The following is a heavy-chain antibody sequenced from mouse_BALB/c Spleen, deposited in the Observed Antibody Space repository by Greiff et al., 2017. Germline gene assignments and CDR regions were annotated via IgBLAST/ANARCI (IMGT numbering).Heavy chain of an antibody. V-gene: IGHV5-6-5*01. D-gene: IGHD2-14*01. CDR2: ISSGGST. CDR1: GFTFSSYA. J-gene: IGHJ2*01. Sequence: EVQGVESGGGLVKPGGSLKLSCAASGFTFSSYAMSWVRQTPEKRLEWVASISSGGSTYYPDSVKGRFTISRDNARNILYLQMSSLRSEDTAMYYCARYRYDYFDYWGQGTTLTVSS. CDR3: ARYRYDYFDY.